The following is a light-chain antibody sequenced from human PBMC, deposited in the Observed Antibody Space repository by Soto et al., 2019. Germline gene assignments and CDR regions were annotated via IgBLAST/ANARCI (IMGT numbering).Light chain of an antibody. CDR3: HQYGISPPWT. J-gene: IGKJ1*01. CDR1: QSVSGSY. CDR2: VAS. V-gene: IGKV3-20*01. Sequence: EIVLTQSPGTLSLSPGERATLSCRASQSVSGSYIAWYQQKPGQAPRLLIYVASSRATGIPDRFSGSGSGTDFTLTIARLEPEDFAVYYCHQYGISPPWTFGQGTKVEIK.